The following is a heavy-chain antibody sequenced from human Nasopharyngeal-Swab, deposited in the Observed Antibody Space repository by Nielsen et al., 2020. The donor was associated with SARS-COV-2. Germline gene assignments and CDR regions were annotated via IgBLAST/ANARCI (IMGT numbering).Heavy chain of an antibody. D-gene: IGHD6-19*01. CDR2: IFPSDSET. Sequence: GGPLRLSCKSSGYSFTSYWFAWVRQMPGKGLEWMGLIFPSDSETRYRPSFEGQFTISADKSISPAYLQWSSMKASDTAMYYCARGWYSGPDYWGQGTLVTVSS. CDR1: GYSFTSYW. V-gene: IGHV5-51*03. CDR3: ARGWYSGPDY. J-gene: IGHJ4*02.